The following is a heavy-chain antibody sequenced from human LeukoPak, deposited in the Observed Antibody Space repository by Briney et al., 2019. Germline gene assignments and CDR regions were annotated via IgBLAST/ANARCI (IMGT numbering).Heavy chain of an antibody. D-gene: IGHD3-16*01. V-gene: IGHV1-2*06. CDR2: INPNSGGT. J-gene: IGHJ3*02. CDR3: ARGGDPAPPHDAFDI. Sequence: ASVKVSCKAPGYTFTGYYMHWVRQAPGQGLEWMGRINPNSGGTNYAQKFQGRVTMTRDTSISTAYMELSRLRSDDTAVYYCARGGDPAPPHDAFDIWGQGTMVTVSS. CDR1: GYTFTGYY.